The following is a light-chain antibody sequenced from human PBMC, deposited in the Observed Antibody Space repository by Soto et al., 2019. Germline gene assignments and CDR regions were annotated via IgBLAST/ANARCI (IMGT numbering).Light chain of an antibody. J-gene: IGKJ5*01. V-gene: IGKV3-15*01. CDR3: QQYNNWPPIT. CDR1: QSVSSN. CDR2: GAS. Sequence: EIVMTQSPATLSVSPGERATLSCRASQSVSSNLAWYQQKPGQAPRLLIYGASTRATGIPARFSGSGSGTVFTPTSSSLPDEDFVVYCCQQYNNWPPITFGQGTRVEIK.